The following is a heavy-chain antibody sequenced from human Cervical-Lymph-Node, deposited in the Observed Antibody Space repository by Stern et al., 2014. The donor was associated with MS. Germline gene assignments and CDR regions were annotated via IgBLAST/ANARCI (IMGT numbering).Heavy chain of an antibody. Sequence: EVQLEESGGGLVQPGGSLRLSCVASGFTLSGYNMNWVRQAPGKGLEWVSYITVGSGDIYYADSVKGRFTISRDDAKNSLYLQMDSLRDEDTALYYCATDRDRGFDYEDWGQGTLVTVSS. CDR1: GFTLSGYN. CDR3: ATDRDRGFDYED. J-gene: IGHJ4*02. CDR2: ITVGSGDI. D-gene: IGHD5-12*01. V-gene: IGHV3-48*02.